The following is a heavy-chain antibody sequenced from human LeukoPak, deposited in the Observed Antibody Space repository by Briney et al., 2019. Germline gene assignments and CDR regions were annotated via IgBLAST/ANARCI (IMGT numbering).Heavy chain of an antibody. D-gene: IGHD3-10*01. V-gene: IGHV4-4*07. CDR2: IYTSGST. J-gene: IGHJ4*02. CDR3: ARDLFTMVRGVKRGYDY. Sequence: SETLSLTCTVSGGSISSYYWSWIRQPAGKGLEWIGRIYTSGSTNYNPSLKSRVTMSVDTSKNQFSLKLSSVTAADTAVYYYARDLFTMVRGVKRGYDYWGQGTLVTVSS. CDR1: GGSISSYY.